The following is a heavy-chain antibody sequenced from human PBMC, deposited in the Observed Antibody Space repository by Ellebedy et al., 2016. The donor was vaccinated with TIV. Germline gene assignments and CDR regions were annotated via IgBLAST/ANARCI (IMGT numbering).Heavy chain of an antibody. CDR2: INVADGNT. V-gene: IGHV1-3*01. J-gene: IGHJ5*02. CDR3: ARDPLGYCSGGSCTNNWFDP. CDR1: GYTFTTFA. Sequence: AASVKVSCKASGYTFTTFAIHWVRQAPGQRPEYMGWINVADGNTKYSQKLQGRVTFTRDTSATTVYMHLSDLRSDDSAVYYCARDPLGYCSGGSCTNNWFDPWGQGTLVTVSS. D-gene: IGHD2-15*01.